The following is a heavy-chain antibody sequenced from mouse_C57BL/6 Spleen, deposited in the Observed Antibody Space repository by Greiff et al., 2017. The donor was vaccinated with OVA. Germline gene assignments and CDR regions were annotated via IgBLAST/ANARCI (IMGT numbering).Heavy chain of an antibody. J-gene: IGHJ3*01. D-gene: IGHD2-4*01. Sequence: QVQLQQSGPGLVQPSQSLSITCTVSGFSLTSYGVHWVRQSPGKGLEWLGVIWSGGSTDYNAAFISRLSISKDNSKSQVFFKMNSLQADDTAIYYCAGYYDYDAWFAYWGQGTLVTVSA. CDR3: AGYYDYDAWFAY. V-gene: IGHV2-2*01. CDR1: GFSLTSYG. CDR2: IWSGGST.